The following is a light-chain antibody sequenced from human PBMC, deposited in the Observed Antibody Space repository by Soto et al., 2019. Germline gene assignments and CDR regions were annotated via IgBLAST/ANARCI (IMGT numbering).Light chain of an antibody. CDR2: GAS. J-gene: IGKJ1*01. Sequence: EIVMTHPPCTLSVSPGERATLSCGASQSVSSYLAWYQQKPGQAPRLLIYGASSRATGIPDRFSGSGSGTDFTLTISRLEPEDFAVYYCQQYGSSPETFGQGTKVDIK. V-gene: IGKV3-20*01. CDR1: QSVSSY. CDR3: QQYGSSPET.